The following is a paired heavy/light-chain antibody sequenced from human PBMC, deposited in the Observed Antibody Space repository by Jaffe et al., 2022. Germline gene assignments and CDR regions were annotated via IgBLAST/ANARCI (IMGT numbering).Light chain of an antibody. CDR3: CSYAGGNSYV. V-gene: IGLV2-23*02. CDR2: EVS. CDR1: SSDVGGYNL. J-gene: IGLJ1*01. Sequence: QSALTQPASVSGSPGQSITISCTGTSSDVGGYNLVSWYQQHPGKAPKLMIYEVSQWPSGISNRFSGSKSGYTASLTISGLQAEDEADYYCCSYAGGNSYVFGTGTKVTVL.
Heavy chain of an antibody. D-gene: IGHD2-8*01. CDR1: GFNLGNYL. J-gene: IGHJ3*02. CDR3: ARPPGVSSSGTRGRDAFHM. CDR2: LTSDGRKP. V-gene: IGHV3-74*01. Sequence: EEQLVESGGALVQPGGSLRLSCAASGFNLGNYLMHWVRQAPGEGLVWVSRLTSDGRKPDYADSVKGRFTISRDNAKNTLSLQMNSLRVEDTGVYYCARPPGVSSSGTRGRDAFHMWGQGTMVTVSS.